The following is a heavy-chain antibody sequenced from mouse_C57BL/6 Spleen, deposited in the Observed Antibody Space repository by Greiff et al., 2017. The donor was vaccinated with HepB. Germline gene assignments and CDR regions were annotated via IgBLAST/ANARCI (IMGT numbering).Heavy chain of an antibody. V-gene: IGHV1-26*01. Sequence: VQLKQSGPELVKPGASVKISCKASGYTFTDYYMNWVKQSHGKSLEWIGDINPNNGGTSYNQKFKGKATLTVDKSSSTAYMELRSLTSEDSAVYYCAREARMVKKVGFAYWGQGTLVTVSA. J-gene: IGHJ3*01. CDR2: INPNNGGT. CDR3: AREARMVKKVGFAY. D-gene: IGHD2-3*01. CDR1: GYTFTDYY.